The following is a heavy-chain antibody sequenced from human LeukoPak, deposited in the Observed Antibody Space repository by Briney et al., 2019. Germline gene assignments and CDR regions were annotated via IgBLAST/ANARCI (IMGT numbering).Heavy chain of an antibody. V-gene: IGHV4-61*02. D-gene: IGHD6-13*01. J-gene: IGHJ4*02. CDR3: ARGQEAAAGPTLFDY. CDR1: GGSISSGSYY. Sequence: SETLSLTCTVSGGSISSGSYYWSWIRQPAGKGLEWIGRIYTSGSTNYNPSLKSRVTISVDTSKNQFSLKLSSVTAADTAVYYCARGQEAAAGPTLFDYWGQGTLVTVSS. CDR2: IYTSGST.